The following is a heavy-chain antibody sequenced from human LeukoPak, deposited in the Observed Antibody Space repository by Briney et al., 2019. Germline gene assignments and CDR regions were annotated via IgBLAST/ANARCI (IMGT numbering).Heavy chain of an antibody. V-gene: IGHV3-30*18. J-gene: IGHJ4*02. CDR3: AKPLDYGDYSPLVY. CDR1: GFTFSSYG. D-gene: IGHD4-17*01. Sequence: PGGSLRLSCAASGFTFSSYGMHWVRQAPGKGLEWVAVISYDGSNKYYADSVKGRFTISRDNSKNTLYLQMNSLRAEDTAVYYCAKPLDYGDYSPLVYWGQGTLVTVSS. CDR2: ISYDGSNK.